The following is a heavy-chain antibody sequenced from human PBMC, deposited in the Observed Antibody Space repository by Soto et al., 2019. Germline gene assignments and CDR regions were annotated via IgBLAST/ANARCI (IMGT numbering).Heavy chain of an antibody. V-gene: IGHV4-61*01. CDR3: ARENYYDSSGYPDY. Sequence: PSETLSLTCTVSGGSVSSGSYYWSWIRQPPGKGLEWIGYIYYSGSTNYNPSLKSRVTISVDTSKNQFSLKLSSVTAADTAVYYCARENYYDSSGYPDYWGQGTLVTVSS. D-gene: IGHD3-22*01. J-gene: IGHJ4*02. CDR1: GGSVSSGSYY. CDR2: IYYSGST.